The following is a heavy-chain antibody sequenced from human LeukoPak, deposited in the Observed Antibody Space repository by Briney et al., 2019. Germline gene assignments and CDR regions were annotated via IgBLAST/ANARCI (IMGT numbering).Heavy chain of an antibody. Sequence: PGGSLRLSCAASGFTFSSYAMSWVRQAPGKGLEWVSAISGSGGSTYYADSVKGRFTISRDNSKNTLYLQMNSLRAEDTAVYYCAKDGQDYYDSSGYGLWGQGTLGTVSS. J-gene: IGHJ4*02. CDR3: AKDGQDYYDSSGYGL. CDR2: ISGSGGST. CDR1: GFTFSSYA. V-gene: IGHV3-23*01. D-gene: IGHD3-22*01.